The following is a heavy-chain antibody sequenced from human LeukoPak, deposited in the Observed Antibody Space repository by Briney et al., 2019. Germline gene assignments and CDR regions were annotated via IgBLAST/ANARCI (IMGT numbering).Heavy chain of an antibody. CDR1: GYTFTAYD. V-gene: IGHV1-8*01. CDR2: MKSNSGDT. Sequence: ASVKVSCKTSGYTFTAYDLNWVRQAPGQGLEWMGWMKSNSGDTHFAQRSQGRVTMTRNTSISTAFMELSSLRSEDTAVYYCARGEYSSSWYPFDYWGQGSLVTVSS. J-gene: IGHJ4*02. CDR3: ARGEYSSSWYPFDY. D-gene: IGHD6-13*01.